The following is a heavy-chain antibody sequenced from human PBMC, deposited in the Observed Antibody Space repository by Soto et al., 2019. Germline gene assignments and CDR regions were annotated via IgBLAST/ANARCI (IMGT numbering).Heavy chain of an antibody. D-gene: IGHD1-26*01. V-gene: IGHV1-69*02. CDR3: AAGGHGAFDI. Sequence: QVQLVQSGAEVKKPGSSVEVSCKASGDTFSSYTISWVRQAPGQGLEWMGRIIPILDIANYAQKFQGRVTITADKSTSTAYMELSSLRSEDTAVYYCAAGGHGAFDIWGQGTMVTVSS. CDR2: IIPILDIA. J-gene: IGHJ3*02. CDR1: GDTFSSYT.